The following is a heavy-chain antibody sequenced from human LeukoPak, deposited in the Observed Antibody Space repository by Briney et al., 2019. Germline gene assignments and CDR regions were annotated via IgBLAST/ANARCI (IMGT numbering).Heavy chain of an antibody. J-gene: IGHJ6*02. Sequence: GGSLRLSCAASGFTVSTNYMSWVRQAPGKKLEWVSDIYSDGSTFYADSVKGRFTISRDNSKNTLYLQMNSLRAEDTAVYYCAREPPVVHSPNYYYYYGMDVWGQGTTVTVSS. V-gene: IGHV3-53*01. CDR1: GFTVSTNY. CDR3: AREPPVVHSPNYYYYYGMDV. D-gene: IGHD4-23*01. CDR2: IYSDGST.